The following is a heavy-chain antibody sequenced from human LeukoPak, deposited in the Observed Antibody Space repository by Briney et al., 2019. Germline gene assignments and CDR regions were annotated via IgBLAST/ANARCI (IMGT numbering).Heavy chain of an antibody. CDR2: IIPIFGTA. D-gene: IGHD2-2*02. J-gene: IGHJ4*02. Sequence: ASVKVSCKASGGTFSSYAISWVRQAPGQGPEWMGGIIPIFGTANYAQKFQGRVTITTEESTSTAYMELRSLRSEDTAVYYCARDAEHCSSTSCYRGYFDYWGQGTLVTVSS. V-gene: IGHV1-69*05. CDR1: GGTFSSYA. CDR3: ARDAEHCSSTSCYRGYFDY.